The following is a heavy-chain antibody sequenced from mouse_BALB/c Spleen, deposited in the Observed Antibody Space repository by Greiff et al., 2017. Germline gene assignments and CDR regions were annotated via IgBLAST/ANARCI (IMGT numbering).Heavy chain of an antibody. J-gene: IGHJ3*01. CDR2: ISDGGSYT. Sequence: EVQRVESGGGLVKPGGSLKLSCAASGFTFSDYYMYWVRQTPEKRLEWVATISDGGSYTYYPDSVKGRFTISRDNAKNNLYLQMSSLKSEDTAMYYCARYQEPPITTATAWFAYWGQGTLVTVSA. CDR3: ARYQEPPITTATAWFAY. V-gene: IGHV5-4*02. CDR1: GFTFSDYY. D-gene: IGHD1-2*01.